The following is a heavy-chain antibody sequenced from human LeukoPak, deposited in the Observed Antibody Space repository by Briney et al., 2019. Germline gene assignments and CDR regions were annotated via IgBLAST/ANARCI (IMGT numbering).Heavy chain of an antibody. V-gene: IGHV1-8*01. CDR1: GYTFINYD. CDR3: ARGEGNWFDP. J-gene: IGHJ5*02. Sequence: GASVKVSCKASGYTFINYDINWVRQAPGQGLEWMGWMKINSGNTGYAQKFQGRVTMTRNISKSTAYMELSSLRSEDTAVYYCARGEGNWFDPWGQGTLVTVSS. CDR2: MKINSGNT.